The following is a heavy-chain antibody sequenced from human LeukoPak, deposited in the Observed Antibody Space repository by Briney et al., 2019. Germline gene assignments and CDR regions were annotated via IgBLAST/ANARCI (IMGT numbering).Heavy chain of an antibody. CDR3: AKVKGIASGLYYFFYMDV. D-gene: IGHD6-13*01. J-gene: IGHJ6*03. Sequence: GGSLRLSCAASGFTFSTYAMSWVRQAPGEGLEWVSSISASTTNTYYADSVKGRFTISRDNSKDTLYLQMNSLRADDTAVYYCAKVKGIASGLYYFFYMDVWGKGTTVTVSS. V-gene: IGHV3-23*01. CDR1: GFTFSTYA. CDR2: ISASTTNT.